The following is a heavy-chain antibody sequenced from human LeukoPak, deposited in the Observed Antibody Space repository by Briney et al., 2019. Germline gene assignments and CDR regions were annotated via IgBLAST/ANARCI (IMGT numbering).Heavy chain of an antibody. Sequence: SETLSLTCAVYGGSFSGYYWSWIRQPPGKGLEWIGEINHSGSTNYNPSLKSRVTISVDTSKNQFSLKLSSVTAADTAVYYCASRAVLDQHIDPWGQGTLVTVSS. CDR2: INHSGST. CDR1: GGSFSGYY. V-gene: IGHV4-34*01. CDR3: ASRAVLDQHIDP. J-gene: IGHJ5*02. D-gene: IGHD4/OR15-4a*01.